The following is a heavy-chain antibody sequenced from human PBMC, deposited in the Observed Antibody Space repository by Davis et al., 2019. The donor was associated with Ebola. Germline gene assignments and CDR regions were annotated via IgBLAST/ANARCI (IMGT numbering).Heavy chain of an antibody. CDR1: GFTFGDYA. V-gene: IGHV3-64*04. CDR2: ISSNGGST. Sequence: GESLKISCTASGFTFGDYAMSWVRQAPGKGLEYVSAISSNGGSTYYADSVKGRFTISRDNSKNTLYLQMNGLRAEDTAVYYCAKESRGDGGYDFDYWGQGTLVTVSS. CDR3: AKESRGDGGYDFDY. D-gene: IGHD5-12*01. J-gene: IGHJ4*02.